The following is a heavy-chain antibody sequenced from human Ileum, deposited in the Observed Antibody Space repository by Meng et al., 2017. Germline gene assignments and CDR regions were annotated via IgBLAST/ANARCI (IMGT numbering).Heavy chain of an antibody. CDR3: ARGVSDRYGYFDL. V-gene: IGHV3-74*01. CDR2: IKPDGTSG. CDR1: GFSFSDYG. Sequence: FASGMCLVLPWEPRRLSCPTSGFSFSDYGMHWFRQAPGKGLVWVSRIKPDGTSGFYADSVRGRFTISRDNTGNTLYLQLNSLRDEDTAVYYCARGVSDRYGYFDLWGRGTLVTVSS. J-gene: IGHJ2*01. D-gene: IGHD1-26*01.